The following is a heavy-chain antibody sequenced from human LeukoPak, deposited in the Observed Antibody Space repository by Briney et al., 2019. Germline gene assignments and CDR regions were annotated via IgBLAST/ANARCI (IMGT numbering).Heavy chain of an antibody. CDR3: ARLYSDCSSTSCYVFDC. D-gene: IGHD2-2*01. J-gene: IGHJ5*01. CDR1: GGSISSSSYY. Sequence: PSETLSLTCTVSGGSISSSSYYWGWIRQPPGKGLEWIGSIYYSGSTYYNPSLKSRVTISVDTSKNQFSLKLSSVTAADTAVYYCARLYSDCSSTSCYVFDCWGQGTLVTVSS. V-gene: IGHV4-39*01. CDR2: IYYSGST.